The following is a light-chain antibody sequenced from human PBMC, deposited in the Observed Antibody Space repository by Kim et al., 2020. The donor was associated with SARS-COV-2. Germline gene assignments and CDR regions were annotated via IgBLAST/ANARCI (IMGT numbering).Light chain of an antibody. J-gene: IGLJ2*01. CDR1: TLADTY. V-gene: IGLV3-1*01. CDR2: EDN. Sequence: SYELTQPPSVSVSPGQTASITCSGDTLADTYACWYQQKPGQSPVLVIYEDNKRPSGIPERFSGSNSGNTATLTISGTQAMDEADYFCQAWDSSTADVLLGGGTQLTVL. CDR3: QAWDSSTADVL.